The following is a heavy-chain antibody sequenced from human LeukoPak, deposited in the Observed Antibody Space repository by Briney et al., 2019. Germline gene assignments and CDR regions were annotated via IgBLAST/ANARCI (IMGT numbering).Heavy chain of an antibody. CDR3: AKSLHIGYCSSTSCRTPFDY. V-gene: IGHV3-23*01. Sequence: GGSLRLSCAASGFTFGSYAMSWVRQAPGKGLEWVSAISGSGGSTYYADSVKGRFTISRDNSKNTLYLQMNSLRAEDTAVYYCAKSLHIGYCSSTSCRTPFDYWGQGTLVTVSS. D-gene: IGHD2-2*01. CDR1: GFTFGSYA. J-gene: IGHJ4*02. CDR2: ISGSGGST.